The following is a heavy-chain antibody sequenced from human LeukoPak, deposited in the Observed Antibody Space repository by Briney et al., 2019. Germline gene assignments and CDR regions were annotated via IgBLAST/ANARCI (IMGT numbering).Heavy chain of an antibody. CDR2: ISSIVDTT. D-gene: IGHD1-26*01. CDR3: GSSAPRIVGASKGLSD. J-gene: IGHJ4*02. Sequence: GGSLRLSCAVSGVTFSSYAMSWVRETPRKGLDCVSVISSIVDTTNYSASGKGRFTISRDNSKNTLYLQMNSLGAEETDVYYCGSSAPRIVGASKGLSDWGQGTLVTVSS. CDR1: GVTFSSYA. V-gene: IGHV3-23*01.